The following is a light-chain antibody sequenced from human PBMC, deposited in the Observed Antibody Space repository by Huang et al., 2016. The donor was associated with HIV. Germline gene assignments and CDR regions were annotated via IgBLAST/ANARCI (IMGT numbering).Light chain of an antibody. J-gene: IGKJ2*01. CDR3: QQYGRSLPYT. CDR2: GAS. V-gene: IGKV3-20*01. CDR1: QSVSSSY. Sequence: ETVLTQSPGILSLSPGERATLSCRASQSVSSSYLAWYQQKPGQAARHLIYGASHRATGTPDRFSGSASGTDFTLTISRMEPEDVAVYYCQQYGRSLPYTFGQGTKLEIK.